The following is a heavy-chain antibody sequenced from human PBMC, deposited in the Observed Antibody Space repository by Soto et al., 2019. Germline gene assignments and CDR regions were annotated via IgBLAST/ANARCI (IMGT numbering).Heavy chain of an antibody. Sequence: PGGSLRLSCAASGFTLSSYAMSWVRQAPGKGLEWVSAISGSGGSTYYADSVKGRFTISRDNSKNTLYLQMNSLRAEDTAVYYCAKDRYSGSYYLGNWFDPWGQGTLVTVSS. CDR2: ISGSGGST. D-gene: IGHD1-26*01. CDR1: GFTLSSYA. CDR3: AKDRYSGSYYLGNWFDP. J-gene: IGHJ5*02. V-gene: IGHV3-23*01.